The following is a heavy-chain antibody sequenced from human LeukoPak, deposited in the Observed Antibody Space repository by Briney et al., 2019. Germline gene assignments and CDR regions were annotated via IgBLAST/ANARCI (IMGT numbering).Heavy chain of an antibody. CDR3: AKDSRAYCGGDCYSPFDY. J-gene: IGHJ4*02. CDR1: GFTFSDYA. V-gene: IGHV3-23*01. D-gene: IGHD2-21*02. Sequence: PGGSLRLSCAASGFTFSDYAMNWVRQAPGKGLEWVSGTSGSGRYTYYADSVKGRFTISRDNSKNTLYLQMNRLRVEDTAVYYCAKDSRAYCGGDCYSPFDYWGQGALVTVSS. CDR2: TSGSGRYT.